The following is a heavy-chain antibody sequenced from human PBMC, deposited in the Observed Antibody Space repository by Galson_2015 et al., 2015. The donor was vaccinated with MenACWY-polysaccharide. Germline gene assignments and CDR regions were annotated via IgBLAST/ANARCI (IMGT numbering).Heavy chain of an antibody. J-gene: IGHJ6*02. CDR2: IKKDGSVK. Sequence: SLRLSCAVSGFTFKNYWMSWVRQAPGKGLEWVANIKKDGSVKYYVDSVKGRFTISTDNGRNMVYLQMNGLRADDTAVYFCARGHYGMDVWGQGTTVTVS. V-gene: IGHV3-7*01. CDR3: ARGHYGMDV. CDR1: GFTFKNYW.